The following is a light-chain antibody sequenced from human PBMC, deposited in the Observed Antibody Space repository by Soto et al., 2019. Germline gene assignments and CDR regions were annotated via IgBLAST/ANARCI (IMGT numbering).Light chain of an antibody. CDR3: QQYHNWPPRT. V-gene: IGKV3-15*01. J-gene: IGKJ1*01. Sequence: EIVMTQSPATPSVSPGERVTLSCRASQSVSSNLAWYQQKPGQAPRLLIYGPSTRDTGIPARFSGGGSGTEFTLIISSLQSEDFAVYYCQQYHNWPPRTFGQGTKVEIK. CDR1: QSVSSN. CDR2: GPS.